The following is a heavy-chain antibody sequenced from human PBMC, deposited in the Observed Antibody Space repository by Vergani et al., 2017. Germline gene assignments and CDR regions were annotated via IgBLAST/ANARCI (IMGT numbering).Heavy chain of an antibody. D-gene: IGHD7-27*01. CDR2: IYPGDSDT. J-gene: IGHJ4*02. Sequence: EVQLVQSGAEVKKPGESLKISCKGSGYRFTNYWIGGVRQMPGNGLERMGIIYPGDSDTRYSPSLQGQVTISADRSISTAYLQWSSLKASDTAIYYCARTNWGLDYWGQGTLVTVSS. CDR1: GYRFTNYW. V-gene: IGHV5-51*01. CDR3: ARTNWGLDY.